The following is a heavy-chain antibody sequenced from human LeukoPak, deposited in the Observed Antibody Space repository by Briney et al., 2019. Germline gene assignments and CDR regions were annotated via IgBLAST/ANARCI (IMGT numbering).Heavy chain of an antibody. Sequence: GGSLRLSCTASGFTFSRYPMHWVRQAPGKGLEYVSAISGNGGSTYYADSVKGRFTISRDNSKNTLYLQMSSLRTEDTAIYYCVKAQYDFWSGLDYWGQGTLVTVSS. V-gene: IGHV3-64D*09. D-gene: IGHD3-3*01. CDR2: ISGNGGST. CDR3: VKAQYDFWSGLDY. CDR1: GFTFSRYP. J-gene: IGHJ4*02.